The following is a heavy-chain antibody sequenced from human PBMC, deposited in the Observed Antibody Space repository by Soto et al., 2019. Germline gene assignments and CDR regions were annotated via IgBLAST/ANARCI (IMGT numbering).Heavy chain of an antibody. D-gene: IGHD3-3*01. Sequence: PGGSLRLSCAASGFTFSSYGMHWVRQAPGKGLEWVAVIWYDGSNKYYADSVKGRFTISRDNSKNTLYLQMNSLRAEDTAVYYCARRYYDFWSGYYSYYYYYGMDVWGQGTTVTVSS. CDR3: ARRYYDFWSGYYSYYYYYGMDV. CDR2: IWYDGSNK. CDR1: GFTFSSYG. J-gene: IGHJ6*02. V-gene: IGHV3-33*01.